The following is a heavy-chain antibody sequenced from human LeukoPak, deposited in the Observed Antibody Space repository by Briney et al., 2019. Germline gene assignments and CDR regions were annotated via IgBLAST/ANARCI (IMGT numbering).Heavy chain of an antibody. Sequence: PGGSLRLSCAASGFTFSDYYMSWIRQAPGKGLEWVSYISSSGSTIYYADSVKGRFTIPRDNAKNSLYLQMNSLRAEDTAVYYCARERYSSSYYYYHYGMDVWGQGTTVTVSS. CDR3: ARERYSSSYYYYHYGMDV. J-gene: IGHJ6*02. V-gene: IGHV3-11*01. CDR1: GFTFSDYY. CDR2: ISSSGSTI. D-gene: IGHD6-13*01.